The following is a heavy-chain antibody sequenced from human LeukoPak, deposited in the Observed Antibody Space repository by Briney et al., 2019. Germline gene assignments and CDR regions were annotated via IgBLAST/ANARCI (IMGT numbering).Heavy chain of an antibody. J-gene: IGHJ4*02. V-gene: IGHV3-30*04. CDR3: ARDYLSC. CDR2: ISYDGSNK. Sequence: GRSLRLSCAASGFTFSSYAMHWVRQAPGKGLEWVAVISYDGSNKYYADSVKGRFTISRDNSKNTLYLQMNSLRAEDTAEYYCARDYLSCWGQGTLVTVSS. CDR1: GFTFSSYA. D-gene: IGHD2/OR15-2a*01.